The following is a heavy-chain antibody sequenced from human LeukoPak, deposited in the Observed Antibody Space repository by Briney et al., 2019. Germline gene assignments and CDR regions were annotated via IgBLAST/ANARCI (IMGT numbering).Heavy chain of an antibody. V-gene: IGHV3-21*01. CDR1: GFTFSSYS. D-gene: IGHD2-15*01. Sequence: GGSLRPSCAASGFTFSSYSMNWVRQAPGKGLEWVSSISSGSSYIYYADSVKGRFTISRDNAKNSLYLQMNSLRAEDTAVYYCARAGYCSGGSCYSGGDYWGQGTLVTVSS. J-gene: IGHJ4*02. CDR3: ARAGYCSGGSCYSGGDY. CDR2: ISSGSSYI.